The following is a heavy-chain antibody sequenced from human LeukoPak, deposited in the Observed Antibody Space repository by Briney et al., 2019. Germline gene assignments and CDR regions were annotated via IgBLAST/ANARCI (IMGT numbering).Heavy chain of an antibody. Sequence: PSETLSLPCSVSGGSISSYYWNWIRQPPGKGLEWIGYIYYSGSTKYNPSLKSRVTISVDTSKNQFSLKLSSVTAADTAVYYCASTFQGNFDYWGQGTLVTVSS. CDR2: IYYSGST. V-gene: IGHV4-59*01. CDR3: ASTFQGNFDY. J-gene: IGHJ4*02. CDR1: GGSISSYY. D-gene: IGHD2/OR15-2a*01.